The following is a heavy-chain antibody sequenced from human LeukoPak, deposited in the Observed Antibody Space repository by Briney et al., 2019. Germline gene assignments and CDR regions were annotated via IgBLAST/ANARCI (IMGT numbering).Heavy chain of an antibody. CDR2: ISGSGGNT. Sequence: GGSLRLSCAASGFTFSSYAMSWVRQAPGKGLEWVSAISGSGGNTYYADSVKGRFTISGDNSKNTLYLQMNSLRAEDTAVYYCAKLGIVVVVAATTWFDPWGQGTLVTVSS. J-gene: IGHJ5*02. D-gene: IGHD2-15*01. V-gene: IGHV3-23*01. CDR3: AKLGIVVVVAATTWFDP. CDR1: GFTFSSYA.